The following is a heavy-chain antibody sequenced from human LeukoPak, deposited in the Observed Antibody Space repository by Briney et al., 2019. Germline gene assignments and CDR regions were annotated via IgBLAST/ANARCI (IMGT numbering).Heavy chain of an antibody. V-gene: IGHV3-30*02. CDR1: GFIFSTYG. CDR2: VRHDGSIK. J-gene: IGHJ4*02. CDR3: AKHSLADIDY. D-gene: IGHD3-16*01. Sequence: PGGSLRLSCATSGFIFSTYGMYWLRQAPGKGLEWVAFVRHDGSIKNYADSVKGRSTISRDNSKNTLYLQMNSLRAEDTAVYYCAKHSLADIDYWGQGTLVTVSS.